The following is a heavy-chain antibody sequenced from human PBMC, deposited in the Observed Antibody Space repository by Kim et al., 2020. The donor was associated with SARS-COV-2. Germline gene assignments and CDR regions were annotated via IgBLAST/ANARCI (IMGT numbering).Heavy chain of an antibody. CDR1: GGSISSYY. V-gene: IGHV4-4*07. Sequence: SETLSLTCTVSGGSISSYYWSWIRQPAGKGLEWIGRIYTSGSTNYNPSLKSRVTMSVDTSKNQFSLKLSSVTAADTAVYYCARDGTPGAVDYYDSSGPADYYGMDVWGQGTTVTVSS. CDR2: IYTSGST. CDR3: ARDGTPGAVDYYDSSGPADYYGMDV. D-gene: IGHD3-22*01. J-gene: IGHJ6*02.